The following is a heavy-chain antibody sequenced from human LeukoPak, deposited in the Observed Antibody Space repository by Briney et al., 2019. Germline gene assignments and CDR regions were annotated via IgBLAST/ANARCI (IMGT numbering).Heavy chain of an antibody. CDR1: GFTFSSYA. V-gene: IGHV3-30-3*01. CDR2: ISYDGGNK. Sequence: GGSLRLSCAASGFTFSSYAMHWVRQAPGKGLEWVAVISYDGGNKYYADSVKGRFTISRDNSKNTLYLQMNSLRAEDTAVYYCARDLMGSDYWGQGTLVTVSS. J-gene: IGHJ4*02. CDR3: ARDLMGSDY. D-gene: IGHD2-8*01.